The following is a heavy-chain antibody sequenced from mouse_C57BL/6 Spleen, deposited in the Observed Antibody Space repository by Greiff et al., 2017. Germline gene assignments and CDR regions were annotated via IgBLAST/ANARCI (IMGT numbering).Heavy chain of an antibody. J-gene: IGHJ3*01. V-gene: IGHV1-9*01. Sequence: SGAELMKPGASVKLSCKATGYTFTGYWLEWVKQRPGHGLEWIGEILPGSGSTNYNEKFKGKATFTADTSSNPSYMPLSSLTTEDSAIYYCARGKGIYYGHGGFAYWGQGTLVTVSA. CDR3: ARGKGIYYGHGGFAY. CDR1: GYTFTGYW. D-gene: IGHD2-2*01. CDR2: ILPGSGST.